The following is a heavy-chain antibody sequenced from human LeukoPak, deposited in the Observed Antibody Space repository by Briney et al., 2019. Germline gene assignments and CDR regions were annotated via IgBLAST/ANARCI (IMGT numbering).Heavy chain of an antibody. V-gene: IGHV4-39*02. D-gene: IGHD6-25*01. Sequence: SETLSLTCTVSGDSISRSIYYWAWIRQPPGKGLEWIGSVYYGRSPYFNPSLESRATISVDTSKNHFSLKMSSVTAADTAVYYCARSSGTGTFSYWGQGTLVTVSS. CDR3: ARSSGTGTFSY. J-gene: IGHJ4*02. CDR2: VYYGRSP. CDR1: GDSISRSIYY.